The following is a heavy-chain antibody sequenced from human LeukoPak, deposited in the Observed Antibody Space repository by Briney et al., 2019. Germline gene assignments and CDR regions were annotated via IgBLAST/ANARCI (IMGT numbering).Heavy chain of an antibody. CDR2: INHSGST. V-gene: IGHV4-34*01. J-gene: IGHJ5*02. CDR3: AYKGPISGYAFDP. CDR1: GESFSEYY. D-gene: IGHD5-12*01. Sequence: SETLSLTCADYGESFSEYYWSWIRQPPGKGLEWIGEINHSGSTNSNPSLKSRVTISVDTSKKQFSLKLSSVTAADTAVYYCAYKGPISGYAFDPWGQGTLVTVSS.